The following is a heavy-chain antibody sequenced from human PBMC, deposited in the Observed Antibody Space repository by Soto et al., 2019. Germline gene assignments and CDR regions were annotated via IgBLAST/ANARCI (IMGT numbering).Heavy chain of an antibody. J-gene: IGHJ4*01. Sequence: SETLSLTCNVSNSPISDFYWSWFRQPPGQGLEWVGYIYYTGTTTYNPSLRSRVDISIDASKSQFSLDLRSVTAADTAVYYCARLGGYYPAFDSWGHGALVTVSS. CDR1: NSPISDFY. D-gene: IGHD3-22*01. CDR3: ARLGGYYPAFDS. V-gene: IGHV4-59*08. CDR2: IYYTGTT.